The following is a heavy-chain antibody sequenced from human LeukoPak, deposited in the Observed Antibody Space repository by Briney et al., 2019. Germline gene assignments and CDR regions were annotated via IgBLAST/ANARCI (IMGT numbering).Heavy chain of an antibody. V-gene: IGHV3-23*01. J-gene: IGHJ6*03. D-gene: IGHD2-15*01. CDR2: IFPSGGEI. Sequence: GGSLRLSCAASGFTFSTFAMIWVRQPPGKGLEWVSSIFPSGGEIHYADSVKGRFTISRDNSKNTLYLQMNSLRAEDTAIYYCAKNGDRGAYCSGGSCYPYYYYNMDVWGKGTTVTISS. CDR1: GFTFSTFA. CDR3: AKNGDRGAYCSGGSCYPYYYYNMDV.